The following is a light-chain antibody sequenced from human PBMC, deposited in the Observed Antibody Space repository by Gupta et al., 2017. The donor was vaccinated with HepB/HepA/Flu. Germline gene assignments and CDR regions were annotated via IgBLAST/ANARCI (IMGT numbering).Light chain of an antibody. CDR3: QVWFISSDVVR. CDR1: NIGSKN. CDR2: NDR. V-gene: IGLV3-21*03. Sequence: SYIVTQPPSVSVAPGKTATITCGGNNIGSKNVHWYQQKPGQAPVLVVFNDRDRPSGIPERFSGSNSGNTATLTISRVEAGDEADYFCQVWFISSDVVRFGGGTKLTVL. J-gene: IGLJ2*01.